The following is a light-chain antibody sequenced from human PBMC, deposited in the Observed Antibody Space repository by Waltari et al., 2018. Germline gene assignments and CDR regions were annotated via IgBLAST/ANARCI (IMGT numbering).Light chain of an antibody. CDR1: SGHSSNV. CDR2: VNSDGSH. CDR3: QTGGHGTWV. J-gene: IGLJ3*02. Sequence: QLVLTQSPSASASLRASVTLTCTLSSGHSSNVIAWHQQQPEKGPRFLMKVNSDGSHSKGDEIPDRFSGSSSGAERYLTISSLQSEDEADYYCQTGGHGTWVFGGGTKLTVL. V-gene: IGLV4-69*02.